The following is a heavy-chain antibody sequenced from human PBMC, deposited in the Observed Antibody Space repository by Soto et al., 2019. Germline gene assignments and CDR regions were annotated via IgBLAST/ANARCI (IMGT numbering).Heavy chain of an antibody. Sequence: QAQLLESGGGVVQPGRSLRLSCAASGFTFSSYGMHWVRQAPGKGREWVAVISYDGSNKYYADYVKGRFTISRDNSKNTLYLHMNSLIAEDTAVYYCAKHQYDFWSGPNDGFDYWGQGTLVNVSS. CDR3: AKHQYDFWSGPNDGFDY. CDR2: ISYDGSNK. J-gene: IGHJ4*02. D-gene: IGHD3-3*01. CDR1: GFTFSSYG. V-gene: IGHV3-30*18.